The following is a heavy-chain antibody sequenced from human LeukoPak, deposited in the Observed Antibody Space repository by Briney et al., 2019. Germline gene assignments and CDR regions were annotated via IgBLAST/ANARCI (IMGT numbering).Heavy chain of an antibody. CDR1: GGSFSGYY. Sequence: PSETLSLTCAVYGGSFSGYYWSWIRQPPGKGLEWIGEINRSGSTNYNPSLKSRVTISVDTSKNQFSLKLSSVTAADTAVYYCARGRRYYDSSGYYYPFDYWGQGTLVTVSS. J-gene: IGHJ4*02. V-gene: IGHV4-34*01. CDR2: INRSGST. D-gene: IGHD3-22*01. CDR3: ARGRRYYDSSGYYYPFDY.